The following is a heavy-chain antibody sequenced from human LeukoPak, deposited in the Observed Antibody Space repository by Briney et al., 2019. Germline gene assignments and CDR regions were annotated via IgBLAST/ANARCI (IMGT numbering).Heavy chain of an antibody. J-gene: IGHJ4*02. CDR3: AKDQLDDYDYVWGSYRYTAGDY. CDR1: GFIFSTYA. D-gene: IGHD3-16*02. CDR2: ISGSGGST. Sequence: GGSLRLSCAASGFIFSTYAMNWVRQAPGKGLEWVSAISGSGGSTYYADSVKGRFTISRDNSKNTLYLQMNSLRAEDTAVYYCAKDQLDDYDYVWGSYRYTAGDYWGQGTLVTVSS. V-gene: IGHV3-23*01.